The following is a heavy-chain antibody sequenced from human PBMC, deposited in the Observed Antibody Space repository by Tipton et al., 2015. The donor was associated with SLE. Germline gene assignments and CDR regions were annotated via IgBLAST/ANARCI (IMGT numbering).Heavy chain of an antibody. CDR1: GGSLTSGGYS. CDR3: ACLYSSSFQRDS. Sequence: TLSLTCAVSGGSLTSGGYSWTWIRQSPGKGLEWIGEIDHRGSSNYNPSLKSRVFMSVDKSKKQFFLTLTSVTAADTALYYCACLYSSSFQRDSWGQGTLVTVSS. V-gene: IGHV4-30-2*05. D-gene: IGHD6-19*01. CDR2: IDHRGSS. J-gene: IGHJ5*02.